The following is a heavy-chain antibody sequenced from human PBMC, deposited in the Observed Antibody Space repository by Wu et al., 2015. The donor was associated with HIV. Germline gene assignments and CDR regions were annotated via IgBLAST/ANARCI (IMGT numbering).Heavy chain of an antibody. CDR3: ARDELHYYDSSGYPHDAFDL. D-gene: IGHD3-22*01. J-gene: IGHJ3*01. V-gene: IGHV1-69*13. CDR2: IIPSFGTA. Sequence: QVHLVQSGAEVKKPGSSVKVSCKASGGTFSSYGISWVRQAPGQGLEWMGRIIPSFGTANYAQKFQGRVTITADESTSTAYMELSSLRSEDTAVYYCARDELHYYDSSGYPHDAFDLWGQGDNGHRLF. CDR1: GGTFSSYG.